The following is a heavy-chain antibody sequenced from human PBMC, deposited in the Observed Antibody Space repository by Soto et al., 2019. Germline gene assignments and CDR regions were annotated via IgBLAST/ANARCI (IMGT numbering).Heavy chain of an antibody. Sequence: QVQLQESGPGLVKPSQTLSLTCTVSGGSISSGGYYWSWIRQHPGKGLEWIGYIYYSGSTYYNPSLRSRVTISVDTSKNQFSLKLSSVTAADTAVYYCARACITIFGVVTRYAWFDPWGQGTLVTVSS. J-gene: IGHJ5*02. D-gene: IGHD3-3*01. CDR2: IYYSGST. V-gene: IGHV4-31*03. CDR3: ARACITIFGVVTRYAWFDP. CDR1: GGSISSGGYY.